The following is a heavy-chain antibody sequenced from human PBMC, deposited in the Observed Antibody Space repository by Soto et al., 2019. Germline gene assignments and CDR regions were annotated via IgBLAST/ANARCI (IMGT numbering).Heavy chain of an antibody. CDR3: ARDAPPEDY. CDR1: GYTFTSYG. CDR2: ISAYNGNT. V-gene: IGHV1-18*01. Sequence: ASVKVSCKACGYTFTSYGISLVRQDPGQGLEWMGWISAYNGNTNYEQKLQGRVTMTTDTSTSTAYMELRSLRSDDTAVYYCARDAPPEDYWGQGTLVTVSS. J-gene: IGHJ4*02.